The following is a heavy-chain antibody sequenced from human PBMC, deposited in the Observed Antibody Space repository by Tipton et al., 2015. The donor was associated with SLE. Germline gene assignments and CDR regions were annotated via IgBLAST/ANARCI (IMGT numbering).Heavy chain of an antibody. J-gene: IGHJ4*02. D-gene: IGHD1-14*01. CDR3: VRQMNTGTDF. Sequence: TLSLTCTVSGGSITSSRHFWGWIRQPPGKGLEWIGLLYYGIDTYFNPSLESPATISVDTSKNQFSLRLSSVAAADTALYFCVRQMNTGTDFWGQGRLVTVSS. CDR1: GGSITSSRHF. V-gene: IGHV4-39*07. CDR2: LYYGIDT.